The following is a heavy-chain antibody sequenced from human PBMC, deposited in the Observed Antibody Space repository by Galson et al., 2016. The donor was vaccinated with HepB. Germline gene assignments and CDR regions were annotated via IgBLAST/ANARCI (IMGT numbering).Heavy chain of an antibody. J-gene: IGHJ2*01. CDR2: IYTSGST. CDR3: ARSSAVGGNRYFDL. V-gene: IGHV4-61*02. CDR1: GGSISTDNYY. D-gene: IGHD6-19*01. Sequence: LSLTCTVSGGSISTDNYYWSWIRQPAGKGLEWIGRIYTSGSTIYNPSLKSRVTISVDTSKNHFSLKLSSVTATDTAVYYCARSSAVGGNRYFDLWGRGTLVTVSS.